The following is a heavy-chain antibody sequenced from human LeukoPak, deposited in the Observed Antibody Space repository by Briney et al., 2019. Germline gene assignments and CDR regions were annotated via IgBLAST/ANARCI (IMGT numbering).Heavy chain of an antibody. CDR3: AREGSTAAWYEGDAFDI. D-gene: IGHD6-13*01. J-gene: IGHJ3*02. CDR1: GYTFTDRY. Sequence: GASVKVSCTASGYTFTDRYIHWVRQAPGQGLEWMGWMKPNTGGTKYAEKFQGRVTMTRDTSISTAYMELNGLRSDDTAVYYCAREGSTAAWYEGDAFDIWGQGTIVTVSS. V-gene: IGHV1-2*02. CDR2: MKPNTGGT.